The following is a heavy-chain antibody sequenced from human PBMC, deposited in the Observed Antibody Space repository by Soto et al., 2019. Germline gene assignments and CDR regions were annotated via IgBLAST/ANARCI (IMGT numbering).Heavy chain of an antibody. CDR2: INPATGAA. J-gene: IGHJ3*02. CDR3: ARGGGVGVAGSAAFDM. D-gene: IGHD3-3*01. CDR1: GYPVTAYY. V-gene: IGHV1-2*02. Sequence: QLHLVQSGAVVKKPGASVTVSCSASGYPVTAYYMHWVRQAPGRGLEWMGGINPATGAAKYTQTCQGGVTMTRDTSTSPVFMELSGLTSEDTAVFYCARGGGVGVAGSAAFDMWGQGTLVTVSS.